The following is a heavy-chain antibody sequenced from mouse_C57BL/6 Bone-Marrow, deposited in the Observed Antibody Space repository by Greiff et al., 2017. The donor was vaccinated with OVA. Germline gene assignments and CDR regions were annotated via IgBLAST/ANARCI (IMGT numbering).Heavy chain of an antibody. V-gene: IGHV1-50*01. J-gene: IGHJ1*03. Sequence: QVQLQQSGAELVKPGASVKLSCKASGYTFTSYWMQWVKQRPGQGLEWIGEIDPSDSYTNYNQKFKGKATLTVDTSSSTAYMQLSSLTSEDSAVSYCAREDEYDGFWYFDVSGTGTTLTVSS. CDR1: GYTFTSYW. CDR3: AREDEYDGFWYFDV. D-gene: IGHD2-4*01. CDR2: IDPSDSYT.